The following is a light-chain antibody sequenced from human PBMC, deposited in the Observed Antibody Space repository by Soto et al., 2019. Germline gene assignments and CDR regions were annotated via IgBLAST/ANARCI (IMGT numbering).Light chain of an antibody. Sequence: QSALTQPASVSGSPGQSITIYCTGTSSDVGKYDLVSWYQQNPGEAPKLMIYEDYKRPSGVSNRFSGSKSRNTASLTISGLQTEDEADYYCCSYAGSDNYVIFGGGTKVTVL. J-gene: IGLJ2*01. CDR1: SSDVGKYDL. V-gene: IGLV2-23*01. CDR3: CSYAGSDNYVI. CDR2: EDY.